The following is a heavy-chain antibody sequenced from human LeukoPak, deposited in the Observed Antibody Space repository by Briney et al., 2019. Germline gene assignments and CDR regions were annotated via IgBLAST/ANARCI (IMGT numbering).Heavy chain of an antibody. CDR1: GFTFSSYA. Sequence: PGGSLRLSCVASGFTFSSYAMSWVRQAPGKGLEWVSAISDSDGSTYYAASVKGRFTISRDNSKNTLYLQMNSLRAADTAVYYCAGGSSRNFDYWGQGTLVTVSS. CDR3: AGGSSRNFDY. D-gene: IGHD6-13*01. CDR2: ISDSDGST. J-gene: IGHJ4*02. V-gene: IGHV3-23*01.